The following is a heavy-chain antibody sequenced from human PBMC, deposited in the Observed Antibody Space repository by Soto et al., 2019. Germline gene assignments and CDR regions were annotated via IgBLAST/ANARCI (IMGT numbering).Heavy chain of an antibody. V-gene: IGHV3-74*01. Sequence: GGSLRLSCAASGFTFSSYWMHWVRQAPGKGLVWVSRINSDGSSTSYADSVKGRFTISRDNAKNTLYLQMNSLRAEDTAVYYCAGSGSQNYYYYYMDVWGKGTTVTVSS. D-gene: IGHD3-10*01. CDR1: GFTFSSYW. CDR3: AGSGSQNYYYYYMDV. CDR2: INSDGSST. J-gene: IGHJ6*03.